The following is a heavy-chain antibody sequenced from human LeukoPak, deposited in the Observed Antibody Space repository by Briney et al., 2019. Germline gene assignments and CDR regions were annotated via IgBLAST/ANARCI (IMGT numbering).Heavy chain of an antibody. D-gene: IGHD3-22*01. CDR2: IYPGDSHT. Sequence: GESLKISCTGSGYSFTNYWIGWVRQMPGKGLEWMVNIYPGDSHTKYSPSFQGQIIISADKSISTAYLQWSSLKASDTAMYYCATLHDRSGYYSHDFSYYMDVWGKGTTVTV. CDR3: ATLHDRSGYYSHDFSYYMDV. J-gene: IGHJ6*03. V-gene: IGHV5-51*01. CDR1: GYSFTNYW.